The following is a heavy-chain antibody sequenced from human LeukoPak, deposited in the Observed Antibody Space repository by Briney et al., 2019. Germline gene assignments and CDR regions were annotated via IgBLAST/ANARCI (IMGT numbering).Heavy chain of an antibody. CDR3: ARGWEPSYFDY. V-gene: IGHV1-3*04. CDR1: GYTFTNFA. Sequence: ASVQVSCKASGYTFTNFAMHWVRQAPGQRLEWMGWIDTDNGNTKYSQKFQGRVTITRDTSASAAYIELSSLRSEDTAVYYCARGWEPSYFDYWGQGTLVTVSS. J-gene: IGHJ4*02. CDR2: IDTDNGNT. D-gene: IGHD1-26*01.